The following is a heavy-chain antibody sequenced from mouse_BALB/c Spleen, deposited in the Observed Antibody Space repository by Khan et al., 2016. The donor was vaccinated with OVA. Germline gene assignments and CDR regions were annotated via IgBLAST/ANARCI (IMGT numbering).Heavy chain of an antibody. J-gene: IGHJ3*01. Sequence: VQLKQSGAELVRPGALVKLSCKASDFNIKDYYMHWVKQRPEQGLEWIGWIAPENGETVYDPKFQGKAIMTADTSSNKAYLQLSSLKSEDTAVYYCARSGYSAWFAYGGQGTLVTVSA. CDR3: ARSGYSAWFAY. V-gene: IGHV14-1*02. CDR1: DFNIKDYY. CDR2: IAPENGET.